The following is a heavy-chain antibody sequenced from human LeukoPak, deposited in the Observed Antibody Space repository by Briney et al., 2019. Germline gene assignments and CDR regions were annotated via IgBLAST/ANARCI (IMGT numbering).Heavy chain of an antibody. J-gene: IGHJ4*02. CDR2: SIPCFGTA. V-gene: IGHV1-69*13. D-gene: IGHD4-23*01. CDR1: GGTFSSYT. Sequence: GAAVKVSCKTSGGTFSSYTISGVRQAPGQGREWMGGSIPCFGTANYAQKFQGRGTITADESTSKAYMQLSSLRSADTAVYYCARNLHGGNSWDVFDYWGQGTLVTVSS. CDR3: ARNLHGGNSWDVFDY.